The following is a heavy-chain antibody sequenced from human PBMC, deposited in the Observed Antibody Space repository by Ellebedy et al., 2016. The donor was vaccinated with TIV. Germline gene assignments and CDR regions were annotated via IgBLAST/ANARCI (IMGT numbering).Heavy chain of an antibody. Sequence: GESLKISCAASGLTFSSHAMSWVRQAPGKGLEWVSSITESGGNTYYADSVKGRFTISRDNSKDTLYLQVNSLRAEDTAVYYCARDSVGVGPAFDIWGQGTMVTVSS. V-gene: IGHV3-23*01. J-gene: IGHJ3*02. CDR2: ITESGGNT. CDR1: GLTFSSHA. D-gene: IGHD4-23*01. CDR3: ARDSVGVGPAFDI.